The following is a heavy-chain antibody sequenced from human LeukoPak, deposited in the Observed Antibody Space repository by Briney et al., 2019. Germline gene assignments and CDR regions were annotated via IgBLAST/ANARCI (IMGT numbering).Heavy chain of an antibody. J-gene: IGHJ5*02. Sequence: SETLSLTCAVYGGSFSGYYWSWIRQPPGKGLEWIGEINHSGGTNYNPSLKSRVTISVDTSKNQFSLKLSSVTAADTAVYYCARGETPGDFDPWGQGTLVTVSS. D-gene: IGHD7-27*01. CDR1: GGSFSGYY. CDR2: INHSGGT. V-gene: IGHV4-34*01. CDR3: ARGETPGDFDP.